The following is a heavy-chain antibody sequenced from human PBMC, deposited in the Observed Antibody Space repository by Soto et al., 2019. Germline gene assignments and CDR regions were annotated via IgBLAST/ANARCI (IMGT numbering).Heavy chain of an antibody. V-gene: IGHV4-39*01. D-gene: IGHD3-3*01. CDR2: IYYSGST. CDR1: GGSISSSSYY. CDR3: AGGFLEWLLYPHYFDY. Sequence: PSETLSLTCTVSGGSISSSSYYWGWIRQPPGKGLEWIGSIYYSGSTYYNPSLKSRVTISVDTSKNQFSLKLSSVTAADTAVYYCAGGFLEWLLYPHYFDYWGQGTLVTVSS. J-gene: IGHJ4*02.